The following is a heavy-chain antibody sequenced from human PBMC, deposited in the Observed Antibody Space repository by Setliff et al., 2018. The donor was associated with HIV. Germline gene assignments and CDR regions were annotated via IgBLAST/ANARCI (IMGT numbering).Heavy chain of an antibody. J-gene: IGHJ6*04. Sequence: PGGSLRLSCAGSGFIFRNYGLHWVRQAPGKGLEWVAVIWYDGSKRYYSDSVKGRFTISRDDSMNTLYFQMSSLTAEDTAVYYCARDLGVVGPDMDVWGKGTTVTVSS. CDR2: IWYDGSKR. CDR1: GFIFRNYG. CDR3: ARDLGVVGPDMDV. V-gene: IGHV3-33*01. D-gene: IGHD2-2*01.